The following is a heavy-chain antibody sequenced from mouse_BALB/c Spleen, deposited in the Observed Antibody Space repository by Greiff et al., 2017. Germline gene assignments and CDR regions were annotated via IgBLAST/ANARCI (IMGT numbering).Heavy chain of an antibody. Sequence: EVNLVESGGDLVKPGGSLKLSCAASGFTFSSYGMSWVRQTPDKRLEWVATISSGGSYTYYPDSVKGRFTISRDNAKNTLYLQMSSLKSEDTAMYYCARLDGTGAMDYWGQGTSVTVSS. CDR2: ISSGGSYT. CDR1: GFTFSSYG. D-gene: IGHD3-3*01. CDR3: ARLDGTGAMDY. J-gene: IGHJ4*01. V-gene: IGHV5-6*01.